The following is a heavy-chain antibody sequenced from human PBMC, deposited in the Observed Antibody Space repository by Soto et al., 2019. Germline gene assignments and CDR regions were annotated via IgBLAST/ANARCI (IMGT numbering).Heavy chain of an antibody. CDR2: INPSGGST. CDR1: GYTFTSYY. J-gene: IGHJ5*02. CDR3: AREGGDSSSSRSGWFDP. Sequence: ASVKVSCKASGYTFTSYYMHWVRQAPGQGLEWMGIINPSGGSTSYAQKFQGRVTMTRDTSTSTVYMELSSLRSEDTAVYYCAREGGDSSSSRSGWFDPWGQGXLVTVYS. V-gene: IGHV1-46*01. D-gene: IGHD6-6*01.